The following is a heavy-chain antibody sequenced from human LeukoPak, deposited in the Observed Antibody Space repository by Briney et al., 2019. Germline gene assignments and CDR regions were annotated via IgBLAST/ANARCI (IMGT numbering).Heavy chain of an antibody. CDR3: ARRAQGLTGSPRHFDY. CDR2: INHSGST. D-gene: IGHD3-9*01. CDR1: GGSFSGYY. Sequence: SETLSLTCAVYGGSFSGYYWSWIRQPPGKGLEWIGEINHSGSTNYNPSLESRVTISVDTSKNQFSLKLSSVTAADTAVYYCARRAQGLTGSPRHFDYWGQGTLVTVSS. J-gene: IGHJ4*02. V-gene: IGHV4-34*01.